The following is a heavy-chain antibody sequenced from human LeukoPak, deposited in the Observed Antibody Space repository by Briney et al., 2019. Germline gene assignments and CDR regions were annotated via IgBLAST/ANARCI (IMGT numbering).Heavy chain of an antibody. V-gene: IGHV3-23*01. Sequence: GGSLRLSCAASGFTFSSYAMSWVRQAPGKGLEWVSPISGSGGSTYYADSVKGRFTISRDNSKNTLYLQMNSLRAEDTAVYYCAKAYFGGEDFWSGYPLDYWGQGTLVTVSS. CDR2: ISGSGGST. CDR1: GFTFSSYA. J-gene: IGHJ4*02. D-gene: IGHD3-3*01. CDR3: AKAYFGGEDFWSGYPLDY.